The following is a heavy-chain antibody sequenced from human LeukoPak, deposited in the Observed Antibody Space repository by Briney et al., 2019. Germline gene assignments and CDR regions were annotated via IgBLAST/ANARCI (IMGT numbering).Heavy chain of an antibody. V-gene: IGHV3-30*02. J-gene: IGHJ4*02. CDR3: AKGASSGWYFDY. Sequence: PGGSLRLSCAASGFTLSSYGMHWVRQAPGKGLEWVAFIRYDGSNKYYADSVKGRFTISRDNSKNTLYLQMNSLRAEDTAVYYCAKGASSGWYFDYWGQGTLVTVSS. CDR1: GFTLSSYG. CDR2: IRYDGSNK. D-gene: IGHD6-19*01.